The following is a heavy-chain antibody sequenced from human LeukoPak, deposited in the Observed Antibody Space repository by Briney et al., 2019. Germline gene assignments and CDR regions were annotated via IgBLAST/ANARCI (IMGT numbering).Heavy chain of an antibody. CDR3: SRESGAFCPFGY. CDR1: GFTVSNAW. V-gene: IGHV4-4*02. Sequence: GSLRLSCAASGFTVSNAWMSWVRQPPGQGLEWIGEISLAGRTNYNPSLNGRVTMSLDESSNQLSLNLTSVTAADTAIYYCSRESGAFCPFGYWGQGTLVIVPS. J-gene: IGHJ4*02. CDR2: ISLAGRT. D-gene: IGHD1-26*01.